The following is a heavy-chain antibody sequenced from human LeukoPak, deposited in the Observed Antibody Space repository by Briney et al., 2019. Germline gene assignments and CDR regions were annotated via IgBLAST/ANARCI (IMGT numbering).Heavy chain of an antibody. CDR1: GFTVSSNY. CDR2: ISYDGGKE. Sequence: GGSLRLSCAASGFTVSSNYMSWVRQAPGKGLEWVAVISYDGGKEYYADSVKGRFIISRDNSKNTLYLQMNSLRGEDTAVYYCARDRNSASSNNWFDPWGQGTLVTVSS. CDR3: ARDRNSASSNNWFDP. V-gene: IGHV3-30-3*01. J-gene: IGHJ5*02. D-gene: IGHD6-6*01.